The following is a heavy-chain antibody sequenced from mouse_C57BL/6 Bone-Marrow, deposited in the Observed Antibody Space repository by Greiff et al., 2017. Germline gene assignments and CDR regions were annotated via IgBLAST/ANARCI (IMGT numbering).Heavy chain of an antibody. D-gene: IGHD2-3*01. Sequence: VQLQQPGAELVKPGASVKLSCKASGYTFTSYWVHWVKQRPGQGLEWIGMIHPNSGSTNYNEKFTSKATLTVDKSSSTAYMQLSSLTSEDSAIYYCASYDPFAYWGQGTLVTVSA. CDR3: ASYDPFAY. V-gene: IGHV1-64*01. CDR2: IHPNSGST. J-gene: IGHJ3*01. CDR1: GYTFTSYW.